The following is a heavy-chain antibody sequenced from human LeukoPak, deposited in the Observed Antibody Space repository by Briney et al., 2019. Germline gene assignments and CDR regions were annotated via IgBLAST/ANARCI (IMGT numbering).Heavy chain of an antibody. CDR2: FYYTGST. J-gene: IGHJ1*01. CDR3: ARDGKYAEYFQD. D-gene: IGHD1-1*01. V-gene: IGHV4-61*01. CDR1: GGSVSSGSYY. Sequence: SETLSLTCTVSGGSVSSGSYYWSWIRQPPGKGLEWIGYFYYTGSTNYNPSLKSRVTISVDTSKNQFSLKLSSVTAADRAVYYCARDGKYAEYFQDWGQGTLVTVSS.